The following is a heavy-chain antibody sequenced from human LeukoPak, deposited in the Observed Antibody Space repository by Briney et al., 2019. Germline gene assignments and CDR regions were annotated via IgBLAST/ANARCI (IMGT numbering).Heavy chain of an antibody. Sequence: ASVKVSCKASGYTLTAYYMHSVRQAPGQRLEWMGWINPNSGGTNYAQKFQGRVTMTSHPSISTAYMELSRLRCDNTAVYYCARDPGYFYYFDYWGQGTLVTVSS. V-gene: IGHV1-2*02. J-gene: IGHJ4*02. CDR2: INPNSGGT. CDR3: ARDPGYFYYFDY. D-gene: IGHD3-9*01. CDR1: GYTLTAYY.